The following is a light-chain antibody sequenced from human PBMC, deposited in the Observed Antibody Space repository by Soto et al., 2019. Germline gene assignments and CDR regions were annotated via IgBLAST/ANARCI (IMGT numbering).Light chain of an antibody. V-gene: IGLV2-23*03. CDR3: CSYAGSSTFE. CDR2: EGS. J-gene: IGLJ2*01. Sequence: ALTQPASVSGSPGQSITISCTGTSSDVGSYNLVSWYQQHPGKAPKLMIYEGSKRPSGVSNRFSGSKSGNTASLTISGLQAEDEADYYCCSYAGSSTFEFGGGTKLTVL. CDR1: SSDVGSYNL.